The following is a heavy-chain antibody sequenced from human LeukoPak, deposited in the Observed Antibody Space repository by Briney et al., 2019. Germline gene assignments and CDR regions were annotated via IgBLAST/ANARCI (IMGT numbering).Heavy chain of an antibody. J-gene: IGHJ5*02. D-gene: IGHD3-10*01. Sequence: NPSETLSLTCTVSGGSISSYYWSWIRQPAGKGLEWIGRIYTSGSTNYNPSLKSRVTMSVDTSKNQFSLKLSSVAAADTAVYYCARNKGRYGSGRVHFDPWGQGTLVTVSS. CDR2: IYTSGST. CDR1: GGSISSYY. CDR3: ARNKGRYGSGRVHFDP. V-gene: IGHV4-4*07.